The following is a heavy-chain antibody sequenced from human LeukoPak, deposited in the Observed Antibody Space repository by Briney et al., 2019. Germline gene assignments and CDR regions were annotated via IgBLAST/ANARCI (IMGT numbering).Heavy chain of an antibody. CDR2: ISYDGSNK. V-gene: IGHV3-30*04. Sequence: GGSLRLSCAASGFTFSSYAMHWVRQAPGKGLEWVAVISYDGSNKYYADSVKGRFTISRDNAKNTLYLQMNSLRAEDTAVYYCARAAYSGNCWGCAFDIWGQGTMVTVSS. CDR3: ARAAYSGNCWGCAFDI. J-gene: IGHJ3*02. D-gene: IGHD1-26*01. CDR1: GFTFSSYA.